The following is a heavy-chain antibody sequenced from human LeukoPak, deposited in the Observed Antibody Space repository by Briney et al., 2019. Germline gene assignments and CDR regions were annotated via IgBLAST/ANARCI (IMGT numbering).Heavy chain of an antibody. CDR1: GFTFSSYG. D-gene: IGHD4-17*01. CDR2: ISYDGSNK. Sequence: GGSLRLSCAASGFTFSSYGMHWVRQAPGKGLEWVAVISYDGSNKYYADSVKGRFTISRDNSKNTLYLQMNSLRAEDTAVYYCAKGNDYGDLRSYYGMDVWGQGTTVTVSS. J-gene: IGHJ6*02. CDR3: AKGNDYGDLRSYYGMDV. V-gene: IGHV3-30*18.